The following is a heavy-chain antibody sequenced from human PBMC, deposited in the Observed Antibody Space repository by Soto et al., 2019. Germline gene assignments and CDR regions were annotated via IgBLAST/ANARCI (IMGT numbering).Heavy chain of an antibody. J-gene: IGHJ6*02. CDR2: MYYTGVT. CDR1: GGSVRRGNHF. D-gene: IGHD1-20*01. Sequence: KPSETLSLTCSVSGGSVRRGNHFWNWIRQPPGRGLEWLGYMYYTGVTNYNPSLKSRVSMSVDTSKDQFSLNLTSLTAADTAVYYCARTRDNNINYYYALDSWGPGTTVAVSS. CDR3: ARTRDNNINYYYALDS. V-gene: IGHV4-61*01.